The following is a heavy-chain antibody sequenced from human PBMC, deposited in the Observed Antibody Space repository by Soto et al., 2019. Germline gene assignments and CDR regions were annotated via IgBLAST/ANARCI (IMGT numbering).Heavy chain of an antibody. Sequence: GGSLRLSCAASGFTFSSYGMHWVRQAPGKGLEWVAVIWYDGSNKYYADSVKGRFTISRDNSKITLYLQMNSLRAEDTAVYYCARNSLIAAAGLFDYWGQGTLVTVSS. V-gene: IGHV3-33*01. CDR1: GFTFSSYG. CDR3: ARNSLIAAAGLFDY. CDR2: IWYDGSNK. D-gene: IGHD6-13*01. J-gene: IGHJ4*02.